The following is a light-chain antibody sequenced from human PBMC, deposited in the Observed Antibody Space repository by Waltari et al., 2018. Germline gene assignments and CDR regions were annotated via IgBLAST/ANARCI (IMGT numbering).Light chain of an antibody. V-gene: IGKV3-20*01. CDR2: DAS. CDR1: QSVSSNY. CDR3: QQYGRSPWT. Sequence: VLTQSPGTLSSSPGERVTLSCRASQSVSSNYLAWYQQKPGQAPRLLIYDASNRATGIADRFSGSGSGTDFTLTISRLEPEDVAVYYCQQYGRSPWTFGQGTKVEIK. J-gene: IGKJ1*01.